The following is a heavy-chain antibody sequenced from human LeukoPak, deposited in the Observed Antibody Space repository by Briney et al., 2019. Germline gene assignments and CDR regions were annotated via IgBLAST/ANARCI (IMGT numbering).Heavy chain of an antibody. D-gene: IGHD2-2*01. V-gene: IGHV3-21*01. CDR1: GFTFSSYS. Sequence: GGSLRLSCAASGFTFSSYSMNWVRQAPGKGLEWVSSISSSSSYIYYADSVKGRFTISRDNAKNSLYLQMSSLRAEDTAVYYCARDRSVIVVVPAAMDYWGQGTLVTVSS. CDR2: ISSSSSYI. J-gene: IGHJ4*02. CDR3: ARDRSVIVVVPAAMDY.